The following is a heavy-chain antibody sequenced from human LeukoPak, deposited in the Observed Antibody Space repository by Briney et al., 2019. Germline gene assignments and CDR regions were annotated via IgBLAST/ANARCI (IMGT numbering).Heavy chain of an antibody. CDR3: ASRWYSSSWYLLDAFDI. CDR2: INHSGST. Sequence: PSETLSLTCAVYGGSFSGYYWSWIRQPPGKGLEWIGEINHSGSTNYNPSLKSRVTISVDTSKNQFSLKLSSVTAADTAVYYCASRWYSSSWYLLDAFDIWGQGTMVTVSS. J-gene: IGHJ3*02. V-gene: IGHV4-34*01. CDR1: GGSFSGYY. D-gene: IGHD6-13*01.